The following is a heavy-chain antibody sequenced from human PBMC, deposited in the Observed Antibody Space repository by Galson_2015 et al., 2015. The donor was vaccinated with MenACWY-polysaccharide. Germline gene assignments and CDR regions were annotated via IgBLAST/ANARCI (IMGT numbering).Heavy chain of an antibody. CDR1: GFTFSNYW. J-gene: IGHJ4*02. V-gene: IGHV3-7*01. D-gene: IGHD2-2*01. Sequence: SLRLSCAASGFTFSNYWMTWVRRAPGKGLEWVASIKKDGSEKYYVDSVKGRFTISRDNSKSTLYLQMNSLRAEDTAVYHCAKDRVLVPAASRDVDYWGQGTLVTVSS. CDR3: AKDRVLVPAASRDVDY. CDR2: IKKDGSEK.